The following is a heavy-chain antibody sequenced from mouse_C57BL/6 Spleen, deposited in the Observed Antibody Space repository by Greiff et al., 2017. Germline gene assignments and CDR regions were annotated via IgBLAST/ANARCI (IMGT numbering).Heavy chain of an antibody. CDR2: IYPGDGDT. Sequence: QVQLKESGPELVKPGASVKISCKASGYAFSSSWMNWVKQRPGKGLEWIGRIYPGDGDTNYNGKFKGKATLTADKSSSTAYMQLSSLTSEDSAVYFCARDGYHSWFAYWGQGTLVTVSA. V-gene: IGHV1-82*01. CDR3: ARDGYHSWFAY. J-gene: IGHJ3*01. CDR1: GYAFSSSW. D-gene: IGHD2-3*01.